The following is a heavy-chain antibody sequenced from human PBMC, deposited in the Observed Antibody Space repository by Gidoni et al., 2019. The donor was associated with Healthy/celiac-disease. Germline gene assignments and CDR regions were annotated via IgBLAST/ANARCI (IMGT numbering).Heavy chain of an antibody. V-gene: IGHV3-23*01. CDR3: AKVGAMIVLRGWYFDL. J-gene: IGHJ2*01. CDR1: GFTFLLYA. Sequence: EVQLLESGGGLVPPGGSLSLPCAASGFTFLLYAMSWVRQAPGKGLEWGSAIRGSGGSTYYADSEKGRFTISRDNSKNTLYLQMNSRRAEDTAVDYCAKVGAMIVLRGWYFDLWGRGTLVTVSS. D-gene: IGHD3-22*01. CDR2: IRGSGGST.